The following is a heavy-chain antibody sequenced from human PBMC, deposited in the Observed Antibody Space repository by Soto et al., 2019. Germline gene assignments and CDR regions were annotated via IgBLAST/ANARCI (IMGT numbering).Heavy chain of an antibody. Sequence: SETLSLTCAVSGYSISSGYYWGWIRQPPGGGLEWIGSISHSGTTYYNPSLRSRVTISIDTSNNQFSLKLSSVTAADTAVYYCARASGGNSGWGHWSDPWGQGTLVTVSS. V-gene: IGHV4-38-2*01. J-gene: IGHJ5*02. CDR1: GYSISSGYY. CDR3: ARASGGNSGWGHWSDP. D-gene: IGHD2-21*02. CDR2: ISHSGTT.